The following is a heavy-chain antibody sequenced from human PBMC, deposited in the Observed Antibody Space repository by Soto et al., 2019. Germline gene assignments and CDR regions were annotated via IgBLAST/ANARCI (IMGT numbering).Heavy chain of an antibody. J-gene: IGHJ4*02. V-gene: IGHV3-21*01. CDR3: AISRGFDY. Sequence: GESLKISCAASGFTVSSNYMSWVRQAPGKGLEWVSSISSSSSYIYYADSVKGRFTISRDNAKNSLYLQMNSLRAEDTAVYYCAISRGFDYWGQGTLVTVSS. CDR2: ISSSSSYI. CDR1: GFTVSSNY.